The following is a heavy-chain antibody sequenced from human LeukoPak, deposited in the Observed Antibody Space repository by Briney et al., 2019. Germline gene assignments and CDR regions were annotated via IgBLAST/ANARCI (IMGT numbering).Heavy chain of an antibody. J-gene: IGHJ5*02. CDR2: IYYSGST. V-gene: IGHV4-61*01. Sequence: SETLSLTCTVSGGSVSSGTYYWSWIRQPPGKGLEWIGYIYYSGSTNYNPSLKSRVTISVDTSKNQFSLKLSSVTAADTAVYYCARAQYYYDRTTFDPWGQGTLVTVSS. CDR3: ARAQYYYDRTTFDP. D-gene: IGHD3-22*01. CDR1: GGSVSSGTYY.